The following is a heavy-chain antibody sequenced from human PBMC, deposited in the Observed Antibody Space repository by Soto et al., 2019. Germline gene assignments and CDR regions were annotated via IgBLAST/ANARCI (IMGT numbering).Heavy chain of an antibody. CDR2: TYYRSKWYN. D-gene: IGHD3-3*01. J-gene: IGHJ3*02. CDR1: GDSFSSNSAA. CDR3: ARDRGYDFWSGYPNDAFDI. V-gene: IGHV6-1*01. Sequence: SQTISLTCAISGDSFSSNSAAWNWFRQSPPRGLEWLGRTYYRSKWYNDYAVSVKSRITINPDTSKNQFSLQLNSVTPEDTAVYYCARDRGYDFWSGYPNDAFDIWGQGTMVTVSS.